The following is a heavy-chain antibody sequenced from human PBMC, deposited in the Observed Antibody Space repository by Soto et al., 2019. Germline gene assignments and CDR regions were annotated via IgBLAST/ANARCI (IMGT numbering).Heavy chain of an antibody. J-gene: IGHJ4*02. CDR1: GGSISSGGYY. V-gene: IGHV4-31*03. CDR3: ARDRRFGELLGFDY. D-gene: IGHD3-10*01. Sequence: PSETLSLTCTVCGGSISSGGYYWSWIRQHPGKGLEWIGYIYYSGSTYYNPSLKSRVTISVDTSKNQFSLKLSSVTAADTAVYYCARDRRFGELLGFDYWGQGTLVTVSS. CDR2: IYYSGST.